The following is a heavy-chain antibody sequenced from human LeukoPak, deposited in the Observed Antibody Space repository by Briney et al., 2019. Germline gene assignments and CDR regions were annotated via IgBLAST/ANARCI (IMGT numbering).Heavy chain of an antibody. CDR3: ARALRPYYYYYMDV. D-gene: IGHD5/OR15-5a*01. J-gene: IGHJ6*03. CDR1: GGSFSGYY. V-gene: IGHV4-34*01. Sequence: PSETLSLTCAVYGGSFSGYYWSWIRQPPGKGREWIGEINHSGSTNYNPSLKSRVTISVDTSKHQFSLKLSFVTAADTAVYYCARALRPYYYYYMDVWGKGTTVTVSS. CDR2: INHSGST.